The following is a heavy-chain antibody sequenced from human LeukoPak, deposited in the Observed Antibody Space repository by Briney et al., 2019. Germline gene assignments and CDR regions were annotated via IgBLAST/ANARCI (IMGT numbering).Heavy chain of an antibody. D-gene: IGHD6-13*01. J-gene: IGHJ5*02. Sequence: SETLSLTCTVSGDSISSGGYSWNWIRQHPEKGLEWIGYIYYSGSTYYNPSLKSRVTISVDTSENQFSLKLSSVTAADTAVYYCASGGYSSSLTHNWFDPWGQGTLVTVSS. CDR3: ASGGYSSSLTHNWFDP. V-gene: IGHV4-31*03. CDR1: GDSISSGGYS. CDR2: IYYSGST.